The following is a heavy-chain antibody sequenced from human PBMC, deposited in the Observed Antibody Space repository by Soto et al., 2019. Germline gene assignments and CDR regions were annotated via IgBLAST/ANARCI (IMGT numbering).Heavy chain of an antibody. Sequence: SVKVSCKASGFDFGSFGIQFLRQTRGRGLEWIGWSVVASGRTNYARQFQGRVAFSRDMSSTTAYMDLYDLKSDDTAVYFCSADHPHAAIGWPVWGQGTTVTVSS. CDR2: SVVASGRT. V-gene: IGHV1-58*02. D-gene: IGHD6-25*01. CDR1: GFDFGSFG. J-gene: IGHJ6*02. CDR3: SADHPHAAIGWPV.